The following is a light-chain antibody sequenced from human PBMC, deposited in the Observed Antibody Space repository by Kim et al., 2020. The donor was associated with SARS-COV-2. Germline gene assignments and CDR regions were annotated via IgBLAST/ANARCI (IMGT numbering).Light chain of an antibody. Sequence: LSPGEGATLSCRTSQSIIIYLAWFQNKPGQAPRLLIYDASNRATGIPARFSGSGSGTDFTLTISSLEPEDFAVYYCQQRSAWPLTFGGGTKVDIK. J-gene: IGKJ4*01. CDR1: QSIIIY. V-gene: IGKV3-11*01. CDR3: QQRSAWPLT. CDR2: DAS.